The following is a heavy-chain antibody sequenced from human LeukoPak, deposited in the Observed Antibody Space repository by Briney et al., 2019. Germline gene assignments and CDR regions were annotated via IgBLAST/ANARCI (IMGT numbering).Heavy chain of an antibody. D-gene: IGHD2-15*01. J-gene: IGHJ5*02. CDR2: IIPIFGTA. Sequence: ASVKVSCKASGGTFSSYAISWVRQAPRQGLEWMGGIIPIFGTANYAQKFQGRVTITADESTSTAYMELRSLRSDDTAVYYCARDYCSGGSCYYNWFDPWGQGTLVTVSS. CDR1: GGTFSSYA. CDR3: ARDYCSGGSCYYNWFDP. V-gene: IGHV1-69*01.